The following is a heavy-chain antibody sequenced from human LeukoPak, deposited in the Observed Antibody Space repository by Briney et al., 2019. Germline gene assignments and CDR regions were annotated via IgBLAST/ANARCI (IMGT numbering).Heavy chain of an antibody. J-gene: IGHJ6*03. Sequence: SETLSLTCTVSGGSISSGGYYWSWIRQHPGKGLEWIGYIYYSGSTYYNPSLKSRVTISVDTAKNQFSLKLSSVTAADTAVYYCASGNYAYYYYYMDVWGKGTTVTVSS. V-gene: IGHV4-31*03. CDR3: ASGNYAYYYYYMDV. CDR1: GGSISSGGYY. CDR2: IYYSGST. D-gene: IGHD4-11*01.